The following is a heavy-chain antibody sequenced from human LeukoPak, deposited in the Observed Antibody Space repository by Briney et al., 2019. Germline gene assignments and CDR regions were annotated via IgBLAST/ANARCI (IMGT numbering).Heavy chain of an antibody. J-gene: IGHJ6*02. V-gene: IGHV3-21*04. CDR1: GFTFSSYS. Sequence: GGSLRLSCAASGFTFSSYSMNWVRQAPGKGLEWVSSISSSSSYIYYADSVKGRFTISRDNAKNSLYLQMNSLRAEDTAVYYCARSSGSYFGYYGMDVWGQGTTVTVSS. CDR2: ISSSSSYI. D-gene: IGHD1-26*01. CDR3: ARSSGSYFGYYGMDV.